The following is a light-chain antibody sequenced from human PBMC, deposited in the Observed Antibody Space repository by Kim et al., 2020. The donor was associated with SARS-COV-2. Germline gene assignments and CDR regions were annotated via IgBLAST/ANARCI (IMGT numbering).Light chain of an antibody. Sequence: PGERATLACRASQSVSTSLAWYQQKPXQAPRLLIHGASSRTTGIPDRFSGSGSGTDFTLTISRLEPEDFAVYYCQQYGNSPSTFGQGTRLEI. J-gene: IGKJ5*01. CDR1: QSVSTS. V-gene: IGKV3-20*01. CDR3: QQYGNSPST. CDR2: GAS.